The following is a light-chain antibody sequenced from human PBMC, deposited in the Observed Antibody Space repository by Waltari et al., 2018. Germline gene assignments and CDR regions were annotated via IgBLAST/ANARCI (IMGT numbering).Light chain of an antibody. CDR1: SSNIGNKY. J-gene: IGLJ3*02. CDR2: ENN. V-gene: IGLV1-51*02. CDR3: GAWDSSLNAWV. Sequence: QSVLTQPPSVSAAPGQKVTISCSGSSSNIGNKYVSWYQQLPGTAPKLLIYENNKRPSGSPDRFSCSESDTSATLGITGLQTGDEADYYCGAWDSSLNAWVFGGGTKVTVL.